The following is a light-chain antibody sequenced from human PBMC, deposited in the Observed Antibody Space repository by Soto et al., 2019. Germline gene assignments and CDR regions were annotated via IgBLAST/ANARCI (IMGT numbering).Light chain of an antibody. V-gene: IGKV3-11*01. CDR2: DAS. J-gene: IGKJ2*01. Sequence: EIVLTQSPATLSLSPGERDTLSCRASQSVSNSLAWFQQKPGQAPRLLIYDASNRATDIPARFSGSGSGTDFTLTSSSLEPEDFAVYYCQQRRSWPRTFGQGTKLEIK. CDR3: QQRRSWPRT. CDR1: QSVSNS.